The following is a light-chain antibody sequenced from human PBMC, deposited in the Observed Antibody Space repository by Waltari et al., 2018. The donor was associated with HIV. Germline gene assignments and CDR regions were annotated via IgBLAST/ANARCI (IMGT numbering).Light chain of an antibody. CDR3: QSADHSDSCV. V-gene: IGLV3-25*03. Sequence: SYELTQPPSVSVSPGQTARITCSGDTLPSKFTSWYQQRPGQATILVIYKYSERPSGIPDRFSGSISGTTVTLTISEVQTEDEADYYCQSADHSDSCVFGTGTTLTVL. CDR1: TLPSKF. CDR2: KYS. J-gene: IGLJ1*01.